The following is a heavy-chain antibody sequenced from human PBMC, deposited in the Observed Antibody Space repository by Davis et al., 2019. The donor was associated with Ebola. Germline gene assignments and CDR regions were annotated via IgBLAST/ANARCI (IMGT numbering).Heavy chain of an antibody. Sequence: GESLKISCAASGFTFSGSAMHWVRQASGKGLEWVGRIRSKANSYATAYAASVKGRFTISRDDSKNTAYLQMNSLKTEDTAVYYCARDLGRRYSSSSPDNYWGQGTLVTVSS. V-gene: IGHV3-73*01. CDR2: IRSKANSYAT. CDR3: ARDLGRRYSSSSPDNY. J-gene: IGHJ4*02. CDR1: GFTFSGSA. D-gene: IGHD6-6*01.